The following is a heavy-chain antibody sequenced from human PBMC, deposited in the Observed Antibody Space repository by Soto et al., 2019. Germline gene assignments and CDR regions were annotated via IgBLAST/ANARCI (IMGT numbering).Heavy chain of an antibody. CDR2: ISSFSNYM. CDR3: ARAVGYSRTTPNPSAYDMDV. J-gene: IGHJ6*02. D-gene: IGHD6-13*01. CDR1: GFTFNSYS. Sequence: EVQLVESGGGLVKPGGSLRLSCAVSGFTFNSYSMNWVRQAPGKGLEWVSSISSFSNYMYYTDSVKGRFTISRDNARNSXSXXMNSLRAEDTAVYYCARAVGYSRTTPNPSAYDMDVWGQGTTVTVSS. V-gene: IGHV3-21*01.